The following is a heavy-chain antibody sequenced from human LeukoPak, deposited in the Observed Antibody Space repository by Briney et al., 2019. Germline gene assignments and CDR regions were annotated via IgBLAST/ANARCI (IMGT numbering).Heavy chain of an antibody. V-gene: IGHV3-7*03. CDR3: ARDAPNYSSTWYPSHY. Sequence: GGSLRLSCAASGFTFSSYWMSWVRQAPGKGLEWVANIKHDGSEKNYVDSVKGRFTISRDNAKNSLYLQMNSLRAEDTAVYYCARDAPNYSSTWYPSHYWGRRTLVTVSS. J-gene: IGHJ4*02. CDR2: IKHDGSEK. D-gene: IGHD6-13*01. CDR1: GFTFSSYW.